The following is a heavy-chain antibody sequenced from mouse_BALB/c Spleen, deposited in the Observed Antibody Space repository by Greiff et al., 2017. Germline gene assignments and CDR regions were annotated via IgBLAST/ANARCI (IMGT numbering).Heavy chain of an antibody. CDR2: IYPGDGDT. CDR3: AIYYGYDGGADY. CDR1: GYAFSSYW. D-gene: IGHD2-2*01. V-gene: IGHV1-80*01. J-gene: IGHJ2*01. Sequence: VQLQQSGAELVRPGSSVKISCKASGYAFSSYWMNWVKQRPGQGLEWIGQIYPGDGDTNYNGKFKGKATLTADKSSSTAYMQLSSLTSEDSAVYFCAIYYGYDGGADYWGQGTTLTVSS.